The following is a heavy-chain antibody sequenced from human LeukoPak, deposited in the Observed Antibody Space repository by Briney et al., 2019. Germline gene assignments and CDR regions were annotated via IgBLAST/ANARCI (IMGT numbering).Heavy chain of an antibody. CDR2: INHSGST. J-gene: IGHJ3*02. CDR1: GNSFGDYY. V-gene: IGHV4-34*01. Sequence: SETLSLTCTVSGNSFGDYYWTWIRQPPGKGLEWIGEINHSGSTNYNPPLKSRVTISVDTSKNHFSLKLTSVTAADTAVYYCARAEGLRDSSGYYYEYRGFEIWGQGTMVTVSS. D-gene: IGHD3-22*01. CDR3: ARAEGLRDSSGYYYEYRGFEI.